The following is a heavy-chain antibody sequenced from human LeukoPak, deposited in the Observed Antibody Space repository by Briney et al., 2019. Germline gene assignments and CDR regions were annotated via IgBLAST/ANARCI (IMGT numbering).Heavy chain of an antibody. CDR2: IYQTESP. CDR1: AGSISSSDW. CDR3: ARDPHCSGSRCPFDY. Sequence: PSETLSLTCAVSAGSISSSDWWSWVRQPPGKGLEWIGYIYQTESPKYNASLQSRVTISLDRSKNQFSLKRTSVTAADTAVYYCARDPHCSGSRCPFDYWGQGALVTVSS. D-gene: IGHD2-2*01. J-gene: IGHJ4*02. V-gene: IGHV4-4*02.